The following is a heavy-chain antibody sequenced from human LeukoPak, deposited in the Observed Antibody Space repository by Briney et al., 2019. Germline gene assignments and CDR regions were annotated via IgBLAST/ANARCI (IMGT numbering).Heavy chain of an antibody. V-gene: IGHV3-23*01. CDR3: AKYSRPPSIDY. D-gene: IGHD6-13*01. J-gene: IGHJ4*02. Sequence: GGSLRLSCAASGFAFNTYAMSWVRQAPGKGLEWVSAISGSGGTTYYADSVKGRFTISRDNSKNTLYLQMNSLRAEDTAVYYCAKYSRPPSIDYWGQGTLVTVSS. CDR1: GFAFNTYA. CDR2: ISGSGGTT.